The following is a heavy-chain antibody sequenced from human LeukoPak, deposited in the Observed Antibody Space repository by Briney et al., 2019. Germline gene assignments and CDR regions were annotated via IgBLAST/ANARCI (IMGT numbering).Heavy chain of an antibody. Sequence: PSETLSLTXTVSGGSISSYYWSWIRQPPGKGLEWIGYIYYSGSTNYNPSLKSRVTISVDTSKNQFSLKLSSVTAADTAVYYCARGSGSSTSFFYWGQGTLVTVSS. V-gene: IGHV4-59*01. CDR1: GGSISSYY. D-gene: IGHD2-2*01. CDR2: IYYSGST. J-gene: IGHJ4*02. CDR3: ARGSGSSTSFFY.